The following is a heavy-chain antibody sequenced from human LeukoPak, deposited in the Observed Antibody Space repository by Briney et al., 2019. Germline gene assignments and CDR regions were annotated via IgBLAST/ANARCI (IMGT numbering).Heavy chain of an antibody. V-gene: IGHV4-30-2*01. CDR2: IYHSGST. J-gene: IGHJ4*02. CDR1: GGSISSGGYS. Sequence: SQTLSLTCAVSGGSISSGGYSWSWIRQPPGNGLEWIGYIYHSGSTYCNPSLKSRVTISVDRSKNQFSLKLSSVTAADTAVYYCASQLSPGIGYFDYWGQGTLVTVSS. D-gene: IGHD2/OR15-2a*01. CDR3: ASQLSPGIGYFDY.